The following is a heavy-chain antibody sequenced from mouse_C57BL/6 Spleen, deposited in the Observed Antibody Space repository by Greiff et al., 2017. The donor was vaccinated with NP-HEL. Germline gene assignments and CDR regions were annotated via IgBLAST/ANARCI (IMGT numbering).Heavy chain of an antibody. CDR2: IYPGNSDT. V-gene: IGHV1-5*01. D-gene: IGHD2-1*01. J-gene: IGHJ3*01. Sequence: EVQLQQSGTVLARPGASVKMSCKTSGYTFTSYWMHWVKQRPGQGLEWIGAIYPGNSDTSYNQKFKGKAKLTAVTSASTAYMELSSLTNEDSAVYYCTRGVFGNYSWFAYWGQGTLVTVSA. CDR3: TRGVFGNYSWFAY. CDR1: GYTFTSYW.